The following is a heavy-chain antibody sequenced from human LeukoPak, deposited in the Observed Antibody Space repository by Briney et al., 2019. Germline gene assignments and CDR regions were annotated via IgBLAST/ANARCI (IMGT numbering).Heavy chain of an antibody. CDR2: ISSSGSTI. Sequence: GGSLRLSCAASGFTFTSYGMSWVRQAPGKGLEWVSYISSSGSTIYYADSVKGRFSISRDNAKNSLYLQMNSLRAEDTAVYYCAELGITMIGGVWGKGTTVTISS. D-gene: IGHD3-10*02. CDR1: GFTFTSYG. J-gene: IGHJ6*04. CDR3: AELGITMIGGV. V-gene: IGHV3-48*03.